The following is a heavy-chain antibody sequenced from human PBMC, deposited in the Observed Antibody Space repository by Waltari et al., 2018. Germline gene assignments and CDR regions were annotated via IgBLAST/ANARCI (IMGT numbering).Heavy chain of an antibody. Sequence: EAQLVESGGSLVQPGGSLRLSCAASGFPFSSYLMTWVRQAPEKGLEWVANIKEDGSEKYYVDSVKGRFTVSRDNAKNSLYLQMNSLRAEDTAVYYCARGWAPNIWGQGTLVTVSS. CDR3: ARGWAPNI. CDR1: GFPFSSYL. V-gene: IGHV3-7*01. CDR2: IKEDGSEK. J-gene: IGHJ4*02.